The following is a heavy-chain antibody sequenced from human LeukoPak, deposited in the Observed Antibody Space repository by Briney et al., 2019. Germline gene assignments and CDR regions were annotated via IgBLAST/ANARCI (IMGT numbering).Heavy chain of an antibody. CDR2: INHSGST. Sequence: SETLSLTCAVYGGSFSGYYWSWIRQPPGNGLEWIGEINHSGSTNYNPSLKSRVTISVDTSKNQFSLKLSSVTAADTAVYYCARPPRVPGFSRRGPWFDPWGQGTLVTVSS. CDR1: GGSFSGYY. V-gene: IGHV4-34*01. J-gene: IGHJ5*02. CDR3: ARPPRVPGFSRRGPWFDP. D-gene: IGHD3-10*01.